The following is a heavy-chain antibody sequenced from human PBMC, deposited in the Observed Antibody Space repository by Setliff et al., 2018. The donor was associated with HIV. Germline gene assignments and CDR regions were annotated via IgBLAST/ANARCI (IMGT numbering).Heavy chain of an antibody. Sequence: ASVKVSCKASGYTFTGYYIHWVRQAPGQGLEWMGWINPNSGDTNYAQRFRGRVTMTRDTSISTAYMELSSLRSEDTAFYYCARSSAGSGWLLHHFDYWGQGTLVTVSS. CDR1: GYTFTGYY. CDR2: INPNSGDT. V-gene: IGHV1-2*02. D-gene: IGHD6-19*01. CDR3: ARSSAGSGWLLHHFDY. J-gene: IGHJ4*02.